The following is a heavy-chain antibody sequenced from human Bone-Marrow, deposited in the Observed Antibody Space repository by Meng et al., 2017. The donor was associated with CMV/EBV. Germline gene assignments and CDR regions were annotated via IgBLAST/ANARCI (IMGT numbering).Heavy chain of an antibody. CDR1: GGSVSSGSYY. V-gene: IGHV4-61*01. D-gene: IGHD3-3*01. CDR3: ARDPDFWSGSRLYP. J-gene: IGHJ5*02. CDR2: IYYSGST. Sequence: SETLSLTCTVSGGSVSSGSYYWSWIRQPPGKGLEWIGYIYYSGSTNYNPSLKSRVTISVDTSKNHFSLKLTSVSAADTAIYFCARDPDFWSGSRLYPWGQGTLVTVSS.